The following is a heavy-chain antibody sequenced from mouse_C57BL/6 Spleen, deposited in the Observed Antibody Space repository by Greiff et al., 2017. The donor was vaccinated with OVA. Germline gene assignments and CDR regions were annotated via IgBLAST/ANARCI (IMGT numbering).Heavy chain of an antibody. CDR3: AIGYYGPFAY. CDR2: IDPSDSDT. V-gene: IGHV1-52*01. CDR1: GYTFTSYW. D-gene: IGHD1-2*01. J-gene: IGHJ3*01. Sequence: QVQLQQSGAELVRPGSSVKLSCKASGYTFTSYWMHWVKQRPIQGLEWIGNIDPSDSDTHYNPKFKDKATLTEDKSSSTAYMQLSSLTSEDSAVFYCAIGYYGPFAYWGQGTLVTVSA.